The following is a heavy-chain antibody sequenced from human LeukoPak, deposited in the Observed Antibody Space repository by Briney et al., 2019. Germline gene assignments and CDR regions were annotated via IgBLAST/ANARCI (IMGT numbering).Heavy chain of an antibody. J-gene: IGHJ6*03. CDR1: GGSISSYY. CDR3: ARDWGVSARPGYMDV. D-gene: IGHD6-6*01. V-gene: IGHV4-59*01. Sequence: SETLSLTCTVSGGSISSYYLSWIRQPPGKGLEWIGYIYYSGSTKYNPSLKSRVTISVDTSKNQFSLRLSSVTAADTAVYYCARDWGVSARPGYMDVWGKGTTVTVSS. CDR2: IYYSGST.